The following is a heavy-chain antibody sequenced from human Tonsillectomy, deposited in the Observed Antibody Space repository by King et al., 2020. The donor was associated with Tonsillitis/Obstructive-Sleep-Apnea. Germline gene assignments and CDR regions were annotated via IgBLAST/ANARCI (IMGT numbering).Heavy chain of an antibody. J-gene: IGHJ5*02. Sequence: VQLVESGGGLVKPGGSLRLSCAASGFTFSDYTMNWVRQAPGKGLEWVSSITSSSSYIYYADSLKGRFTISRDNAKNSLYLQINSLGAEDTAIYYCATSIVGATDNWFDPWGQGTLVTVSS. CDR2: ITSSSSYI. V-gene: IGHV3-21*01. CDR1: GFTFSDYT. CDR3: ATSIVGATDNWFDP. D-gene: IGHD1-26*01.